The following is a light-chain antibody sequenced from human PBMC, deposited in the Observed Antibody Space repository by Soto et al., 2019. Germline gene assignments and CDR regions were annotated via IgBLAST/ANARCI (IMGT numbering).Light chain of an antibody. Sequence: EIVMTQSPATLSVSPWERATLSCRASQSVSSNLAWYQQKPGQAPRLLIYGASTRATGIPARFSGSGSGTEFTLTISSLQSDDFAAYYCQQYNSYSLTFGGGTKVDIK. V-gene: IGKV3-15*01. J-gene: IGKJ4*01. CDR1: QSVSSN. CDR2: GAS. CDR3: QQYNSYSLT.